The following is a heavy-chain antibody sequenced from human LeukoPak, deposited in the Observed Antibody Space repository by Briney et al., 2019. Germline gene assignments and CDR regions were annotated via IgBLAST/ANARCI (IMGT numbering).Heavy chain of an antibody. J-gene: IGHJ6*03. V-gene: IGHV1-18*01. CDR3: ASSPRYYYMDV. CDR1: GYTFTSYG. CDR2: ISAYNGNT. Sequence: ASVKVSCKASGYTFTSYGISWVRQAPRQGLEWMGSISAYNGNTNYAQKLQGRVTMTTDTSTSTGYMELRSLRSDDTAVYYCASSPRYYYMDVWGKGTTVTVSS.